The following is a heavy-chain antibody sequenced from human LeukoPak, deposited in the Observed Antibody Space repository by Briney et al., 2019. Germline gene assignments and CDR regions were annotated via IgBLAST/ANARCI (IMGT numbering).Heavy chain of an antibody. J-gene: IGHJ4*02. D-gene: IGHD6-13*01. CDR1: GFTFSNFA. V-gene: IGHV3-30*04. CDR2: VSYDGSYK. CDR3: AKDRGSSWGMGYYFDY. Sequence: GGSLRLSCAATGFTFSNFAMHWVRQAPGKGLEWVAVVSYDGSYKYYADSVKGRFTISRDNSKNTLYLQMNSLRAEDTAVYYCAKDRGSSWGMGYYFDYWGQGTLVTVSS.